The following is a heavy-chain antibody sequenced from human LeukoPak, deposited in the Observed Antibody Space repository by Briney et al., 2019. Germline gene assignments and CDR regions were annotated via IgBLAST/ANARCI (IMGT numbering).Heavy chain of an antibody. CDR3: VRHVSGTYYRFDY. D-gene: IGHD1-26*01. CDR1: GDSISSSNYF. CDR2: LSSGGAT. Sequence: SETLSLTCTVSGDSISSSNYFWGWIRQPPGKGLDWIVSLSSGGATYYNGSLKSRVTVSVDTSKSQFSLKLNSVTAADTAVYYCVRHVSGTYYRFDYWGQGTLVTVSS. J-gene: IGHJ4*02. V-gene: IGHV4-39*01.